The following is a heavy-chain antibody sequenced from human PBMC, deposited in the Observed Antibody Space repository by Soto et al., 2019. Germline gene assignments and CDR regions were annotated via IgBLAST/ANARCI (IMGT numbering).Heavy chain of an antibody. CDR3: ARTYYYGSGIYPTFDP. V-gene: IGHV3-23*01. CDR2: LSGSDGST. J-gene: IGHJ5*02. Sequence: GSLRLSCAASGFIFSSYAMSWVRQAPGKGLEWVSTLSGSDGSTYNADPVKGRFTISRDNSKNTLYLQMNSLRAEDTAVYYCARTYYYGSGIYPTFDPWGQGTLVTVSS. CDR1: GFIFSSYA. D-gene: IGHD3-10*01.